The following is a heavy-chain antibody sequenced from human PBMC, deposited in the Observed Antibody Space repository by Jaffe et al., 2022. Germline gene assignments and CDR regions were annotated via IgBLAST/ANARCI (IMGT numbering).Heavy chain of an antibody. V-gene: IGHV4-59*01. CDR3: ASGVDGYNVRFDY. CDR1: GGSISSYY. D-gene: IGHD5-12*01. CDR2: IYYSGST. J-gene: IGHJ4*02. Sequence: QVQLQESGPGLVKPSETLSLTCTVSGGSISSYYWSWIRQPPGKGLEWIGYIYYSGSTNYNPSLKSRVTISVDTSKNQFSLKLSSVTAADTAVYYCASGVDGYNVRFDYWGQGTLVTVSS.